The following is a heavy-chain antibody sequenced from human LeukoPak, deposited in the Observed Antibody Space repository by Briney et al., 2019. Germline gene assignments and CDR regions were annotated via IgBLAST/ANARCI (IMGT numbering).Heavy chain of an antibody. CDR1: GFTFSSYW. D-gene: IGHD6-13*01. CDR2: IKQDGSEK. Sequence: GSLRLSCAASGFTFSSYWMSWVRQAPGKGLEWVANIKQDGSEKYYVDSVKGRFTISRDNAKNSLYLQMNSLRAEDTAVYYCARVRLSKRAAAGGNYYYYMDVWGKGTTVTVSS. J-gene: IGHJ6*03. CDR3: ARVRLSKRAAAGGNYYYYMDV. V-gene: IGHV3-7*01.